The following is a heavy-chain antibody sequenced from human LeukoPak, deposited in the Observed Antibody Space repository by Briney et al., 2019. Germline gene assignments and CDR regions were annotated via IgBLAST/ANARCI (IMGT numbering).Heavy chain of an antibody. J-gene: IGHJ4*02. CDR1: GYTFTSYA. D-gene: IGHD3-22*01. CDR2: INAGNGNT. V-gene: IGHV1-3*01. Sequence: GASVKVSCKASGYTFTSYAMHWVRQAPGQRLEWMGWINAGNGNTKYSQKFQGRVTITRDTSASTAYMELSSLRSEDTAVYYCARKGDSSGWPPFDYWGQGTLVTVSS. CDR3: ARKGDSSGWPPFDY.